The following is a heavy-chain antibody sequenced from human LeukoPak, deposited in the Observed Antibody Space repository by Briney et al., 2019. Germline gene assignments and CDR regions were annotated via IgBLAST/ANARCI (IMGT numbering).Heavy chain of an antibody. CDR1: GFTFSDYY. J-gene: IGHJ4*02. D-gene: IGHD3-22*01. CDR2: ISSSGSTI. Sequence: GGSLRLSCAASGFTFSDYYMSWIRQAPGKGLEWVSYISSSGSTIYYADFVKGRFTISRDNAKNSLYLQMNSLRAEDTVVYYCARGPLTYYYDSSGYLVFWGQGTLVTVSS. CDR3: ARGPLTYYYDSSGYLVF. V-gene: IGHV3-11*01.